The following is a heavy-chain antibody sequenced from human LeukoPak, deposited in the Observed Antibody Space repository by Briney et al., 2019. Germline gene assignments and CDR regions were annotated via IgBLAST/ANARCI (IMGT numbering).Heavy chain of an antibody. Sequence: GGSLRLPCAASGFTFSDYYMSWIRQAPGKGLEWVSYISSSGSTIYYADSVKGRFTISRDNAKNSLYLQMNSLRAEDTAVYYCARVLWFGELLAQYYFDYWGQGTLVTVSS. CDR3: ARVLWFGELLAQYYFDY. J-gene: IGHJ4*02. CDR2: ISSSGSTI. V-gene: IGHV3-11*01. CDR1: GFTFSDYY. D-gene: IGHD3-10*01.